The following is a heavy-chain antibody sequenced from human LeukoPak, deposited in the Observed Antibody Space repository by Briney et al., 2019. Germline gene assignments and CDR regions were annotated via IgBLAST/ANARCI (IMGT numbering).Heavy chain of an antibody. J-gene: IGHJ4*02. CDR3: ARDLAHVLPAHGDY. V-gene: IGHV3-48*01. Sequence: TGGSLRLSCAASGFTFSSYSMNWVRQAPGKGLEWVSYISSSSSTIYYADSVKGRFTISRDNAKNSLYLQMNSLRAEDTAAYYCARDLAHVLPAHGDYWGQGTLVTVSS. D-gene: IGHD2-2*01. CDR2: ISSSSSTI. CDR1: GFTFSSYS.